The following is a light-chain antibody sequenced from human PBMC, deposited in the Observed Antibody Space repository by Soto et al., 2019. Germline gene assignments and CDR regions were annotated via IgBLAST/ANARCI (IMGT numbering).Light chain of an antibody. CDR2: NTN. Sequence: QAVVTQEPSFSVSPGGTVTLTCGLSSGSVSTSYYPNWYQQTPGQAPRTLIYNTNIRSSGVPDRFSGSILGNKAALTITEAQADDESDYYCVLYMGSGYVVFGGGTKVTVL. J-gene: IGLJ2*01. CDR3: VLYMGSGYVV. V-gene: IGLV8-61*01. CDR1: SGSVSTSYY.